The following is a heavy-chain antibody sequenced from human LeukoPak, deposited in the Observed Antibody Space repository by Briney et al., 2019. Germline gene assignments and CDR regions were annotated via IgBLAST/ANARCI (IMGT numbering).Heavy chain of an antibody. CDR2: IYYSGST. J-gene: IGHJ3*02. CDR1: GGSISSSSYY. V-gene: IGHV4-39*07. D-gene: IGHD5-18*01. Sequence: PSETLSLTCTVSGGSISSSSYYWGWIRQPPGKGLEWIGSIYYSGSTYYNPSLKSRVTISVDTSKNQFSLKLSSVTAADTAVYYCARDLGIGYSYGQDGGDAFDIWGQGTMVTVSS. CDR3: ARDLGIGYSYGQDGGDAFDI.